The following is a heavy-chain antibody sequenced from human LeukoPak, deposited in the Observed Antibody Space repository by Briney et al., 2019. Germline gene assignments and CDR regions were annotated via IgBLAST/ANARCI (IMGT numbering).Heavy chain of an antibody. D-gene: IGHD6-13*01. V-gene: IGHV1-2*02. CDR2: INPNSGGT. CDR1: GYTFTGYY. Sequence: ASVKVSCKASGYTFTGYYMHWVRQAPGQGLEWMGWINPNSGGTNYAQKFQGRVTMTRDTSISTAYMELSRLRSDDTAVYYCAREGQIAAAGTGYFQHWGQGTLVTVSS. CDR3: AREGQIAAAGTGYFQH. J-gene: IGHJ1*01.